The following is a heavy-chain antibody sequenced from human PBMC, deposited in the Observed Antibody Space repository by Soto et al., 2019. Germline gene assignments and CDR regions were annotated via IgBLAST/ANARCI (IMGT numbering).Heavy chain of an antibody. CDR1: GGSISSYY. CDR2: IYTSGST. CDR3: VKALFAGYCAGGYRNHLISDMVN. V-gene: IGHV4-4*07. Sequence: PSETLSLTCTVSGGSISSYYWSWIRQPAGKGLEWIGRIYTSGSTNYNPSLKSRVTMSVDTSKNQFSLKLSSVTAADTAVYYCVKALFAGYCAGGYRNHLISDMVNWGQGALVAVSS. D-gene: IGHD6-25*01. J-gene: IGHJ4*01.